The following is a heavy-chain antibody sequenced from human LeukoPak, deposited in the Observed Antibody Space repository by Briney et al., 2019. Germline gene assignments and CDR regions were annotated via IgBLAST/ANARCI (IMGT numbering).Heavy chain of an antibody. Sequence: TSETLSLTCTVSGVSISSSNSYWGWIRQPPGKGLEWIGSIYYSGNTYYNASLKSQVSISIDTSKNQFSLRLTSVTAADTAVYYCARRGYTYGWGWFDPWGQGTLVTVSS. CDR2: IYYSGNT. CDR1: GVSISSSNSY. CDR3: ARRGYTYGWGWFDP. D-gene: IGHD5-18*01. J-gene: IGHJ5*02. V-gene: IGHV4-39*01.